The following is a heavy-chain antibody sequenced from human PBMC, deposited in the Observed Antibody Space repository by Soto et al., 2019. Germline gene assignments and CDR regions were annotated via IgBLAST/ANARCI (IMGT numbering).Heavy chain of an antibody. CDR3: ARDSSVVVAANIYFDD. Sequence: PGGSLRLSCAASGFTFSSYAMHWVRQAPGKGLEWVAVISYDGSNKYYADSVKGRFTISRDNSKNTLYLQMNSLRAEDTAVYYCARDSSVVVAANIYFDDWGQGTLVTVSS. J-gene: IGHJ4*02. V-gene: IGHV3-30-3*01. CDR1: GFTFSSYA. CDR2: ISYDGSNK. D-gene: IGHD2-15*01.